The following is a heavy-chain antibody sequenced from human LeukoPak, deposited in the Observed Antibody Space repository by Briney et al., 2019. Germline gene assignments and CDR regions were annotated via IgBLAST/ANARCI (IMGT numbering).Heavy chain of an antibody. J-gene: IGHJ4*02. Sequence: SETLSLTCTVSGGSISSYYWSWIRQPPGKGLEWIGYIYYSGSTNYNPSLKSRVTISVDTSKNQISLKLSSVTAADTAVYYCARAGEVHCSGGSCYSGYFDYWGQGTLVTVSS. CDR2: IYYSGST. D-gene: IGHD2-15*01. CDR3: ARAGEVHCSGGSCYSGYFDY. CDR1: GGSISSYY. V-gene: IGHV4-59*01.